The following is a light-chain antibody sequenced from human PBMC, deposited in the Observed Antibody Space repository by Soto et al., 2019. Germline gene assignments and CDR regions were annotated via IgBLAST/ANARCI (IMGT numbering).Light chain of an antibody. Sequence: QAVVTQEASLTVSPGGTVTLTCDSSTGDVTSGHWPYWFQQKTGQAPRTLIYDTSKSHPRTPARFSGALLGGKAALTLSGAQPEDEGDYYCLLSYSGDRPVVFGGGTKVTVL. J-gene: IGLJ2*01. CDR1: TGDVTSGHW. V-gene: IGLV7-46*01. CDR3: LLSYSGDRPVV. CDR2: DTS.